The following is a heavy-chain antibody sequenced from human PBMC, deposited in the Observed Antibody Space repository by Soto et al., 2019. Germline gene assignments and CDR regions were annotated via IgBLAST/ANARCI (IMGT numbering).Heavy chain of an antibody. Sequence: QVQLQESGPGLVKPSQTLSLTCTVSGGSISSGGYYWSWIRQHPGKGLEWIGYIFYSGTTYYNPSLQRRATISVDTPKNQFSLKPSSVTAADTAVYYCARSVFPWGQGTLVTVSS. CDR2: IFYSGTT. J-gene: IGHJ5*02. V-gene: IGHV4-31*03. CDR3: ARSVFP. CDR1: GGSISSGGYY.